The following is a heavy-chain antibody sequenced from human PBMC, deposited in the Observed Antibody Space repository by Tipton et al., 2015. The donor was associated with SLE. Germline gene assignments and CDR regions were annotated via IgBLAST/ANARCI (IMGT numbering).Heavy chain of an antibody. Sequence: TLSLTCTVSGGSISSYYWSWIRQPPGKGLEWIGYIYYSGSTNYSPSLKSRVTISVDTSKNQFSLKLNSVTAADTAVYYCARWIRCTSCPYWYFDLWGRGTLVTVSS. CDR3: ARWIRCTSCPYWYFDL. D-gene: IGHD2-2*01. CDR1: GGSISSYY. V-gene: IGHV4-59*01. J-gene: IGHJ2*01. CDR2: IYYSGST.